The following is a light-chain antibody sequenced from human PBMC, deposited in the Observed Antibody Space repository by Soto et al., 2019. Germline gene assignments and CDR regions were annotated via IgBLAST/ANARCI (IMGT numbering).Light chain of an antibody. CDR1: SSDVGSYNR. CDR2: EVS. J-gene: IGLJ2*01. Sequence: QSVLTQPASVSGSPGQSVTISCTGNSSDVGSYNRVSWYQQPPGTAPKLMIYEVSNRPSGVPDRFSGSKSGNTASLTISGLQAEDEADYYCSLYTISSTPVVFGGGTKLTVL. V-gene: IGLV2-18*01. CDR3: SLYTISSTPVV.